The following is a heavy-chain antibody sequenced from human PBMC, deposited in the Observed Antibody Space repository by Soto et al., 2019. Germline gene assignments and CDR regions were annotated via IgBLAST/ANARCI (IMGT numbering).Heavy chain of an antibody. CDR2: INPNSGGT. D-gene: IGHD6-6*01. CDR3: ARGSRYSSSSHYYYYYMDV. J-gene: IGHJ6*03. V-gene: IGHV1-2*04. CDR1: GYTFTGYY. Sequence: ASVKVSCKASGYTFTGYYMHWVRQATGQGLEWMGWINPNSGGTNYAQKFQGWVTMTRDTSISTAYMELSRLRSDDTAVYYCARGSRYSSSSHYYYYYMDVWGKGTTVTVSS.